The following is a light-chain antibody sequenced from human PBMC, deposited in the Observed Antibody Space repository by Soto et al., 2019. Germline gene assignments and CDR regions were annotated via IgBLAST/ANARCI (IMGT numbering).Light chain of an antibody. CDR1: QSVGNS. CDR3: QQYNTWPPT. J-gene: IGKJ3*01. CDR2: GAS. V-gene: IGKV3D-15*01. Sequence: ETVMTQSPATLSVLPGERAILSCRASQSVGNSLAWYQQKPGQAPRVIIYGASTRATGIPARFSGSGSGTEFLLVINSLQSEGFAVYWCQQYNTWPPTFGPGTKVDIK.